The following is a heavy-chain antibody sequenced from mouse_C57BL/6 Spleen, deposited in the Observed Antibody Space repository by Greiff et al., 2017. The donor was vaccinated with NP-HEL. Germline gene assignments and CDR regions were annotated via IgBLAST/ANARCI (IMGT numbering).Heavy chain of an antibody. CDR1: GYTFTSYW. D-gene: IGHD1-1*01. CDR2: IDPNSGGT. J-gene: IGHJ1*03. V-gene: IGHV1-72*01. Sequence: QVQLKQPGAELVKPGASVKLSCKASGYTFTSYWMHWVKQRPGRGLEWIGRIDPNSGGTKYNEKFKSKATLTVDKPSSTAYMQLSSLTSEDSAVYYCARSDTTVVVYWYFDVWGTGTTVTVSS. CDR3: ARSDTTVVVYWYFDV.